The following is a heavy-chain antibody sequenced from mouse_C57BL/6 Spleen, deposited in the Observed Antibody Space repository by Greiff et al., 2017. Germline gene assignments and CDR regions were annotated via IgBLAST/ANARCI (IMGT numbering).Heavy chain of an antibody. V-gene: IGHV5-16*01. Sequence: EVNLVESEGGLVQPGSSMKLSCTASGFTFSDYYMAWVRQVPEKGLEWVANINYDGSSIYYLDSLKSRFIISRDNAKNILYLQMSSLKSEDTATYYCARGRDYYGYYYAMDYWGQGTSVTVSS. CDR1: GFTFSDYY. CDR2: INYDGSSI. D-gene: IGHD1-1*01. CDR3: ARGRDYYGYYYAMDY. J-gene: IGHJ4*01.